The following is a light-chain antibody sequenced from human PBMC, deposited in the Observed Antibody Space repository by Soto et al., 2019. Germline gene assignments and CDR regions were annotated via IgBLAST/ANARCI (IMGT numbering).Light chain of an antibody. Sequence: EIVMTQSPATLSVSPGERATLSCRASQSVSSYLAWYQQKPGQAPRLLIYGASTRATGIPARFSGSGSGKEFTLTISSLQSEDFAVYYCKQYNDWPAITFGQGTRLEI. CDR3: KQYNDWPAIT. J-gene: IGKJ5*01. CDR2: GAS. CDR1: QSVSSY. V-gene: IGKV3-15*01.